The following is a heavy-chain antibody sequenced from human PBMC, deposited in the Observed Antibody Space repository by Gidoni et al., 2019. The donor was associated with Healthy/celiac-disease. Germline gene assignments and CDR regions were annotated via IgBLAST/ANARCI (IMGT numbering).Heavy chain of an antibody. Sequence: QVQLVEPGGGVVQPGRSLRLSCAASGFPFSSYGMHWVRQAPGKGLEWVAVISYDGSNKYYADSVKGRFTISRDNSKNTLYLQMNSLRAEDTAVYYCAKIGPTYYYYYYMDVWGKGTTVTVSS. CDR3: AKIGPTYYYYYYMDV. J-gene: IGHJ6*03. V-gene: IGHV3-30*18. CDR2: ISYDGSNK. D-gene: IGHD4-17*01. CDR1: GFPFSSYG.